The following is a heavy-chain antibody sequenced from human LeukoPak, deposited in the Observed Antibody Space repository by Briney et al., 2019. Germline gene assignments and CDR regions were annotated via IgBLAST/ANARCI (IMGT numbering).Heavy chain of an antibody. V-gene: IGHV3-43*02. Sequence: GGSLRLSCVASGSTFDDYAMHWVRQAPGKGLEWVSLISGDGGNTYYTDSVRGRFTISRDNSKNSLYLQMNSLRPEDTALYYCAKVQRVLLVYVTTFDYWGQGTLVTVPS. J-gene: IGHJ4*02. CDR3: AKVQRVLLVYVTTFDY. D-gene: IGHD2-8*01. CDR1: GSTFDDYA. CDR2: ISGDGGNT.